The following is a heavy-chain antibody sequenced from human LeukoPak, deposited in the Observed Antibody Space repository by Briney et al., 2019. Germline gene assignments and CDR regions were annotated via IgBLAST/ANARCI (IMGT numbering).Heavy chain of an antibody. V-gene: IGHV3-48*02. D-gene: IGHD6-19*01. CDR2: ITSGSSTI. CDR1: GFTFSNYH. CDR3: ARKAVAGPDY. J-gene: IGHJ4*02. Sequence: PGGSLRLSCAASGFTFSNYHMNWVRQAPGKGLEWVSYITSGSSTIYYADSVKGRFTISRDNAKNSLYLQMNSLRDEDTAVYYCARKAVAGPDYWGQGTLVTVSP.